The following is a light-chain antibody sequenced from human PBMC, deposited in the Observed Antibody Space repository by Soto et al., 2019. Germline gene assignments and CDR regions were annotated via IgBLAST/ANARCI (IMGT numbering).Light chain of an antibody. CDR3: QQSYTTPIT. Sequence: DIQMTQSPSSLSASVRDRVTITCRASQSISTYLIWYQQKPGKAPKLLIYTASSLQSGVPSRFSGSGSGTDFTLTISSLQPEDFATYYCQQSYTTPITFGQGTRLEIQ. V-gene: IGKV1-39*01. CDR2: TAS. J-gene: IGKJ5*01. CDR1: QSISTY.